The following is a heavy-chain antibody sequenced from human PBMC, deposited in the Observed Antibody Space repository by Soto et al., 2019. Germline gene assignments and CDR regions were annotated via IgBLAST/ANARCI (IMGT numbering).Heavy chain of an antibody. CDR3: ARGHVLRYFDWLRSNWFDP. Sequence: SETLSLTCAFYGGSFIGYYWSWIRQPPGKGLEWIGEINHSGSTNYNPSLKSRVTISVDTSKNQFSLKLSSVTAADTAVYYCARGHVLRYFDWLRSNWFDPWGQGTLVTVS. CDR2: INHSGST. J-gene: IGHJ5*02. CDR1: GGSFIGYY. V-gene: IGHV4-34*01. D-gene: IGHD3-9*01.